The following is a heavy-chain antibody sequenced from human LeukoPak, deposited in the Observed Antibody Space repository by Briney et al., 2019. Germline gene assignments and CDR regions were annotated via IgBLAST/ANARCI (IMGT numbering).Heavy chain of an antibody. CDR1: GGSISSDRFY. V-gene: IGHV4-61*02. Sequence: SETLSLTCTVSGGSISSDRFYWTWVRQPAGKGLEWIGRIKSSNTNYNPSLKSRVSISLDTSTNQFSLKLRSLTAADTAVYYCARVPDWTYVPDYWGQGTLVTVSS. J-gene: IGHJ4*02. D-gene: IGHD3-16*01. CDR2: IKSSNT. CDR3: ARVPDWTYVPDY.